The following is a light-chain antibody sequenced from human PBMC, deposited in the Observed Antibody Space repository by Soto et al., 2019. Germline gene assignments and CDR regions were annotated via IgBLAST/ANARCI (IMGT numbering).Light chain of an antibody. CDR1: QSVSSS. V-gene: IGKV3-15*01. Sequence: DMVMTQSPATLSVSPGERATLSCRASQSVSSSLAWYQQKPGRSPRLLIYGASTRAIGIPARFSGSGSGTEFTLTISSLQSEDFAVHYCLQYNNWWTFGQGTKVEIK. J-gene: IGKJ1*01. CDR2: GAS. CDR3: LQYNNWWT.